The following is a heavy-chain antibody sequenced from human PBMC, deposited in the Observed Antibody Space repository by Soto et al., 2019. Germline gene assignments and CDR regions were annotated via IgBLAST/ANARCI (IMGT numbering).Heavy chain of an antibody. CDR1: GFTFSDAA. J-gene: IGHJ4*02. V-gene: IGHV3-73*01. CDR2: IRAKAYSYAT. Sequence: EVQLVESGGGLVQPGGSLKLSCAASGFTFSDAALHWVRQASGKGLEWVGRIRAKAYSYATAYAASVKGRFTISRDDSKNTAYLQMNSLKTEDTAVYYCTRHSVDYWGQGTPVTVSS. CDR3: TRHSVDY.